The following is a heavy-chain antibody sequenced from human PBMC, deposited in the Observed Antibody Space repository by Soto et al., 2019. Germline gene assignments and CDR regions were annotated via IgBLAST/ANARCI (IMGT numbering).Heavy chain of an antibody. CDR3: ARDESASIVGNWFDP. CDR1: GGSISSSNW. D-gene: IGHD1-26*01. V-gene: IGHV4-4*02. J-gene: IGHJ5*02. Sequence: QVQLQESGPGLVKPSGTLSLTCAVSGGSISSSNWWSWVRQPPGKGLEWIGEIYHSGSTNYNPSLKRRVTISVDKSKNQFSLKLSSVTAADTAVYYCARDESASIVGNWFDPWGQGTLVTVSS. CDR2: IYHSGST.